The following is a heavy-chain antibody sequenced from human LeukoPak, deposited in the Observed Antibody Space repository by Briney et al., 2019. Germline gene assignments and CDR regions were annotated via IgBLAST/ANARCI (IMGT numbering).Heavy chain of an antibody. D-gene: IGHD6-13*01. Sequence: GGSLRLSCAASGFAFSDYYMSWIRQAPGKGLEWISYISSSGRTIYYPDSVKGRFTISWDNVTNLLYLQMNSLRAEDTAVYYCAKAGYSSSWYPTLDYYYMDVWGKGTTVTVSS. CDR1: GFAFSDYY. CDR2: ISSSGRTI. V-gene: IGHV3-11*04. J-gene: IGHJ6*03. CDR3: AKAGYSSSWYPTLDYYYMDV.